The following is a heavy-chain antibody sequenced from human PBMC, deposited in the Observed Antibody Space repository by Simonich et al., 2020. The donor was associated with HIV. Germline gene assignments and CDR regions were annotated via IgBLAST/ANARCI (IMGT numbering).Heavy chain of an antibody. Sequence: QVQLQQWGAGLLKPSETLSLTCAVYGGSFSGYYWNWIRQPPGKGLEWIGEINHSGSTNSHPSLKSRVTISVDTSKNQFSLKLSSVTAADTAVYYCARAGRGSGSSFYWYFDLWGRGTLVTVSS. CDR2: INHSGST. J-gene: IGHJ2*01. CDR1: GGSFSGYY. D-gene: IGHD1-26*01. CDR3: ARAGRGSGSSFYWYFDL. V-gene: IGHV4-34*01.